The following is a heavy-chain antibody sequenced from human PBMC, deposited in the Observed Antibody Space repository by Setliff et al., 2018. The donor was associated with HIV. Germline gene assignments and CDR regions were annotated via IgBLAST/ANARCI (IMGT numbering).Heavy chain of an antibody. CDR1: GYTFIHYD. CDR2: ISVGTGDS. Sequence: ASVKVSCKASGYTFIHYDIHWVRQAPGQGLEWVGRISVGTGDSKHSPKSQGRVAITRDSSANTAYMELTSLRSEDTAVYYCASPMFYDGTVVWGQGTLVTVSS. CDR3: ASPMFYDGTVV. J-gene: IGHJ4*02. D-gene: IGHD3-22*01. V-gene: IGHV1-3*01.